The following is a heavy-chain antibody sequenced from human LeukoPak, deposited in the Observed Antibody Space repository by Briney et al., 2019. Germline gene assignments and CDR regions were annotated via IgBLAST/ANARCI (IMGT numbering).Heavy chain of an antibody. CDR1: GYTFTGYY. CDR2: INPNSGGT. D-gene: IGHD2-2*01. V-gene: IGHV1-2*02. J-gene: IGHJ6*02. Sequence: ASVKVSCKASGYTFTGYYMHWVRQAPGQGLEWMGWINPNSGGTNYAQKFQGRVTITRDTSASTAYMELSSLRSEDTAVYYCARVVYARGGMDVWGQGTTVTVSS. CDR3: ARVVYARGGMDV.